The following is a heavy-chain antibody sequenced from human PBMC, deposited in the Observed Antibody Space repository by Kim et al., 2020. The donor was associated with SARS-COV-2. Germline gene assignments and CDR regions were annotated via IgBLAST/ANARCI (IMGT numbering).Heavy chain of an antibody. CDR1: GFTFSSYS. J-gene: IGHJ6*02. CDR2: ISSSSSYI. D-gene: IGHD3-10*01. CDR3: ARDVLLWFGELSTAYYYGMDV. V-gene: IGHV3-21*01. Sequence: GGSLRLSCAASGFTFSSYSMNWVRQAPGKGLEWVSSISSSSSYIYYADSVKGRFTISRDNAKNSLYLQMNSLRAEDTAVYYCARDVLLWFGELSTAYYYGMDVWGQGTTVTVSS.